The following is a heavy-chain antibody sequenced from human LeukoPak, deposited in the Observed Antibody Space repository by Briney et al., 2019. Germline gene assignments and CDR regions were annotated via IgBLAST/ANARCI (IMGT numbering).Heavy chain of an antibody. Sequence: SETLSLTCTVSGGSISSSSYYWSWIRQPPGKGLEWIGYIYYSGSTKYNPSLESRVTISVDTSKNQFSLKLSSVTAADTAVYYCARVPYCSNTNCYRGYFDYWGQGTLVTVSS. CDR1: GGSISSSSYY. V-gene: IGHV4-61*01. CDR3: ARVPYCSNTNCYRGYFDY. J-gene: IGHJ4*02. D-gene: IGHD2-2*02. CDR2: IYYSGST.